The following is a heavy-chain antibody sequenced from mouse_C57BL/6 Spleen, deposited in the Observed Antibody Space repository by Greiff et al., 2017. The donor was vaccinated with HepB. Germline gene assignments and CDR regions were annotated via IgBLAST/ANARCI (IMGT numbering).Heavy chain of an antibody. Sequence: EVKLVESGGGLVKPGGSLKLSCAASGFTFSDYGMHWVRQAPEKGLEWVAYISSGSSTIYYADTVKGRFTISRDNAKNTLFLQMTSLRSEDTAMYYCARHDDGYYDAMDYWGQGTSVTVSS. D-gene: IGHD2-3*01. CDR2: ISSGSSTI. CDR3: ARHDDGYYDAMDY. J-gene: IGHJ4*01. CDR1: GFTFSDYG. V-gene: IGHV5-17*01.